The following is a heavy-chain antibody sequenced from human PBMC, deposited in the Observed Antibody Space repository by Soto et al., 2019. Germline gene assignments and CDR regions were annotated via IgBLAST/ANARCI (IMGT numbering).Heavy chain of an antibody. D-gene: IGHD3-22*01. CDR2: ISAYNGNT. CDR3: ARVGAYYYDSSGSQGAFDI. Sequence: ASVKVSCKASGYTFTSYGISWVRQAPGQRLEWMGWISAYNGNTNYAQKLQGRVTMTTDTSTSTAYMELRSLRSDDTAVYYCARVGAYYYDSSGSQGAFDIWGQGTMVTVSS. J-gene: IGHJ3*02. CDR1: GYTFTSYG. V-gene: IGHV1-18*01.